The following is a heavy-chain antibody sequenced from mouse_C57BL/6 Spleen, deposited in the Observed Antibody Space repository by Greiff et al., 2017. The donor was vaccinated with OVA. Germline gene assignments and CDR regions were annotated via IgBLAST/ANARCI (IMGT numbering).Heavy chain of an antibody. D-gene: IGHD2-5*01. V-gene: IGHV1-69*01. CDR3: ARKYDSNYDAMDY. CDR2: IDPSDSYT. J-gene: IGHJ4*01. CDR1: GYTFTSYW. Sequence: QVQLQQPGAELVMPGASVKLSCKASGYTFTSYWMHWVKQRPGKGLEWIGEIDPSDSYTNYNQKFKGKSTLTVDKSSSTAYMQLRSLTSEESAVYYCARKYDSNYDAMDYWGQGTSVTVSS.